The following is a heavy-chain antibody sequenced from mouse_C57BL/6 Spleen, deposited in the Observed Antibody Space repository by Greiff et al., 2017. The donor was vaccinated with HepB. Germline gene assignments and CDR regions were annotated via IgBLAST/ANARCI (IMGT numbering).Heavy chain of an antibody. Sequence: EVKVVESGEGLVKPGGSLKLSCAASGFTFSSYAMSWVRQTPEKRLEWVAYISSGGDYIYYADTVKGRFTISRDNARNTLYLQMSSLKSEDTAMYYCTRDPDYYGSSYGAYWGQGTLVTVSA. CDR2: ISSGGDYI. CDR3: TRDPDYYGSSYGAY. D-gene: IGHD1-1*01. V-gene: IGHV5-9-1*02. J-gene: IGHJ3*01. CDR1: GFTFSSYA.